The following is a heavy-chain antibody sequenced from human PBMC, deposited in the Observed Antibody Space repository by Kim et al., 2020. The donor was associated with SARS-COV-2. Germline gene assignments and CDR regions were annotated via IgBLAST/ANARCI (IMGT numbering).Heavy chain of an antibody. Sequence: SVKVSCKASGGTFSSYAISWVRQAPGQGLEWMGGIIPIFGTANYAQKFQGRVTITADESTSTAYMALSSLRSEDTAVYYCASDRLPIPPPKKLGWLSGTTKYPNNYGMDVWGPGTTVPVSS. CDR2: IIPIFGTA. J-gene: IGHJ6*02. CDR1: GGTFSSYA. CDR3: ASDRLPIPPPKKLGWLSGTTKYPNNYGMDV. V-gene: IGHV1-69*13. D-gene: IGHD1-7*01.